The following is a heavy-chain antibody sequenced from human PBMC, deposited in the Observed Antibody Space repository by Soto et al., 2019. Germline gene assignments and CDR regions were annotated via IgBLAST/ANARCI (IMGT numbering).Heavy chain of an antibody. CDR1: GGTFSNYA. J-gene: IGHJ4*02. Sequence: QELLVQSGAEVKKPGSSVKVSCKASGGTFSNYAITWVRQAPGQGLEWMGGIIPIFGTPNYAQKFQGRVTITADESTSTAYMELSSLKSEDTAVYYCARVHYEYIWGAYSHWGQGTLVTVSS. V-gene: IGHV1-69*01. CDR2: IIPIFGTP. CDR3: ARVHYEYIWGAYSH. D-gene: IGHD3-16*01.